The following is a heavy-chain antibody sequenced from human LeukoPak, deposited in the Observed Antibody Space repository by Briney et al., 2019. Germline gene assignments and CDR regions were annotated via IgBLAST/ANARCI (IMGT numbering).Heavy chain of an antibody. Sequence: GRSLRLSCAASGFTFSSYAMHWVRQAPGKGLEWVAVISYDGSNTYYADSVKGRFTISRDNSKNTLYLQMNSLRAEDTAVYYCGRLYSSGWYFDYWGQGTLVTVSS. V-gene: IGHV3-30*04. CDR1: GFTFSSYA. CDR2: ISYDGSNT. CDR3: GRLYSSGWYFDY. D-gene: IGHD6-19*01. J-gene: IGHJ4*02.